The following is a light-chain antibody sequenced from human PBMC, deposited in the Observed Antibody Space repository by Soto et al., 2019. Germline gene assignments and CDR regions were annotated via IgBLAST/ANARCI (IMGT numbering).Light chain of an antibody. V-gene: IGKV1-5*03. CDR3: QPYNAYPWT. CDR2: KAS. J-gene: IGKJ1*01. Sequence: DIQMTQSPSTLSASVGDRVTITCRASQSISSWLAWYQQKPGKTPKVLIYKASSLESGVPSRFSGSGSGTECTLTISSSQSTDFATRYFQPYNAYPWTFGQGTNVEIK. CDR1: QSISSW.